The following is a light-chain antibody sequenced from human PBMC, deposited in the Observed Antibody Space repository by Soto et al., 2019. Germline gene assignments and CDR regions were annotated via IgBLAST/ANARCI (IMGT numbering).Light chain of an antibody. CDR1: QTITTY. CDR2: NAS. J-gene: IGKJ1*01. CDR3: QQSYSTPRT. Sequence: DIQMTQSPSSLSASVGDRVTIACRASQTITTYLNWYQQKAGQAPKLLIYNASRLQSGVPSRFSGSGSGTDFTLTISRLQPEDFATYYCQQSYSTPRTFGQGTRVEIK. V-gene: IGKV1-39*01.